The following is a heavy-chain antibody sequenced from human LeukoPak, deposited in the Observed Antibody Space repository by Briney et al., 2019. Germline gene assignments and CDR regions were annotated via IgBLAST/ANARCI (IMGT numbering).Heavy chain of an antibody. Sequence: GGALRLSCAASGFTFRTSWTAWVRQAPGKGLEWVATIHPGGSPKYYVDSVKGRLTISRADAKTSLYLQMDSLRAEDTAVYSWARWGLSYTIDYWGQGALVTVSS. CDR3: ARWGLSYTIDY. CDR1: GFTFRTSW. J-gene: IGHJ4*02. CDR2: IHPGGSPK. V-gene: IGHV3-7*01. D-gene: IGHD2-21*01.